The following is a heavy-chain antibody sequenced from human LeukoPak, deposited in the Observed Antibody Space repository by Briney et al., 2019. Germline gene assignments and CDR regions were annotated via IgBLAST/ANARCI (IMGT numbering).Heavy chain of an antibody. V-gene: IGHV4-34*01. CDR1: GGSFTDSY. CDR2: INHSGST. CDR3: ARGPPYSSGWHWGHPVGY. J-gene: IGHJ4*02. D-gene: IGHD6-19*01. Sequence: PSDTLSLTCAVYGGSFTDSYWSWIPQPRAKALEWIGEINHSGSTNYNPSLKSRVTISVDKSKNQFTLKLSSVTAADTAVYYCARGPPYSSGWHWGHPVGYWGQGTLVTVSS.